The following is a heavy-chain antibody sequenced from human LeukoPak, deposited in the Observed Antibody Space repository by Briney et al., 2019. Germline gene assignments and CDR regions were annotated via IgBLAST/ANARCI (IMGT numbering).Heavy chain of an antibody. D-gene: IGHD3-10*01. J-gene: IGHJ4*02. CDR2: ISGSGGNT. Sequence: GGSLRLSCAASGFTFSSYSMNWVRQAPGKGLEWVSGISGSGGNTYYADSVKGRFTISRDNSKNTLYLQMNSLRAEDTAVYYCASALSRVVRGVSDYWGQGTLVTVSS. CDR3: ASALSRVVRGVSDY. V-gene: IGHV3-23*01. CDR1: GFTFSSYS.